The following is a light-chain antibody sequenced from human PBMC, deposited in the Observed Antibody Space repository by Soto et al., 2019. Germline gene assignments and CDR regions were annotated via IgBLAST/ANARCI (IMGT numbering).Light chain of an antibody. CDR1: QSASSRY. Sequence: EIVLTQSPGTLSLSPGERATLSCRASQSASSRYLTWYQQKPGQAPRLLIYGASSKATGIPDRFSRSGSGTDFTLTISRLEPEDFAVYYCQQYGNSQYTFGPGTKVDIK. J-gene: IGKJ3*01. CDR3: QQYGNSQYT. V-gene: IGKV3-20*01. CDR2: GAS.